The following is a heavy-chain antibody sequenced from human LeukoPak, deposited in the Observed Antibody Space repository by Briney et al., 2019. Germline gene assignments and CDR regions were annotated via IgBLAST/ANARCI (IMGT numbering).Heavy chain of an antibody. CDR1: EFTFSSYW. CDR3: ARDWGTYYYDSSGYYY. V-gene: IGHV3-7*01. D-gene: IGHD3-22*01. Sequence: GGSLRLSCAASEFTFSSYWMSWVRQAPGKGLEWVANIKQDGSEKYYVDSVKGRFTISRDNAKNSLYLQMNSLRAEDTAVYYCARDWGTYYYDSSGYYYWGQGTLVTVSP. CDR2: IKQDGSEK. J-gene: IGHJ4*02.